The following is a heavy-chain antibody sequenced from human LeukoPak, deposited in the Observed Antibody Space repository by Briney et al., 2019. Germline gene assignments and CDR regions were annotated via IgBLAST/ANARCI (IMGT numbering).Heavy chain of an antibody. CDR3: ARGDYGDYHDAFEI. V-gene: IGHV4-59*01. J-gene: IGHJ3*02. D-gene: IGHD4-17*01. Sequence: LSETLSLTCTVSGGSISSYYWSWIRQPPGKGLEWIGYIYYSGSTNYNPSLKSRVTISVDTSKNQFSLKLSSVTAADTAVYYCARGDYGDYHDAFEIWGQGTVVTVSS. CDR1: GGSISSYY. CDR2: IYYSGST.